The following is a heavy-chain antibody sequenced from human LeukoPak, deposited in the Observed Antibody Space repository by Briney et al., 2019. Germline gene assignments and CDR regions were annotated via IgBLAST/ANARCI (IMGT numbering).Heavy chain of an antibody. J-gene: IGHJ6*02. Sequence: GASVKVSCKASGYTFTGYYMHWVRRAPGQGLEWMGWINPNSGGTNYAQKFQGRVTMTRDTSISTAYMELSRLRSDDTAVYYCARESSYDYYGMDVWGQGTTVTVSS. CDR3: ARESSYDYYGMDV. CDR1: GYTFTGYY. V-gene: IGHV1-2*02. CDR2: INPNSGGT.